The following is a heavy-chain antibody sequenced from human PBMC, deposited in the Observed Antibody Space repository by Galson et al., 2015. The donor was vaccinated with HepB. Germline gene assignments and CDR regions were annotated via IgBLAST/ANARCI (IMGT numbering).Heavy chain of an antibody. V-gene: IGHV3-11*05. CDR2: ISSSSSYT. CDR3: ARAGGGIWFGELLHDSDAFDI. CDR1: GFTFSDYY. Sequence: SLRLSCAASGFTFSDYYMSWIRQAPGKGLEWVSYISSSSSYTNYADSVKGRFTISRDNAKNSLYLQMNSLRAEDTAVYYCARAGGGIWFGELLHDSDAFDIWGQGTMVTVSS. J-gene: IGHJ3*02. D-gene: IGHD3-10*01.